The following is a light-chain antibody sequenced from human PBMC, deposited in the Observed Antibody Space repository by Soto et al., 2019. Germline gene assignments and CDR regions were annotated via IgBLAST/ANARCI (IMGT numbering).Light chain of an antibody. J-gene: IGKJ3*01. CDR3: HQRSNWPFT. V-gene: IGKV3-11*01. CDR2: DAS. CDR1: QSVSSY. Sequence: EIVLTQSPATLSLSPGERATLSCRASQSVSSYLAWSQQKPGQAPRLLIYDASNRATGVPARFSCSGSGTDFTLTISSLEPEDVAVYYCHQRSNWPFTFGPGTKLDVK.